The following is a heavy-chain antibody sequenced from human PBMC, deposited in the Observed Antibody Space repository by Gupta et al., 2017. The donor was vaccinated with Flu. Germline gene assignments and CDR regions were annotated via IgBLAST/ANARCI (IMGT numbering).Heavy chain of an antibody. CDR1: GFTFSSYA. D-gene: IGHD6-19*01. V-gene: IGHV3-23*01. CDR2: ISGSGGST. J-gene: IGHJ3*02. CDR3: AKSLSGVAVAGEPDAFDI. Sequence: EVQLLESGGGLVQPGGSLRLSCAASGFTFSSYAMSWVRQAPGKGLEWVSAISGSGGSTYYADSVKGRFTISRDNSKNTLYLQMNSLRAEETAVYYCAKSLSGVAVAGEPDAFDIWGQGTMVTVSS.